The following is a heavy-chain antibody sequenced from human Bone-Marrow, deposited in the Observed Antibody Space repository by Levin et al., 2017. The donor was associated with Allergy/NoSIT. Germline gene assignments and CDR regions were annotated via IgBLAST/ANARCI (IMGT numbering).Heavy chain of an antibody. CDR3: AKDQSFEFWSSSYSESAFDI. Sequence: PGGSLRLSCVASGFAFGFAFNNYAMSWVRQAPGKGLEWVSAISGSGGSTYYADSMKVRFTISRDNSKDTLYLQMNSLRAEDTAVYYCAKDQSFEFWSSSYSESAFDIWGQGTVVTVSS. J-gene: IGHJ3*02. D-gene: IGHD3-3*01. V-gene: IGHV3-23*01. CDR2: ISGSGGST. CDR1: GFAFGFAFNNYA.